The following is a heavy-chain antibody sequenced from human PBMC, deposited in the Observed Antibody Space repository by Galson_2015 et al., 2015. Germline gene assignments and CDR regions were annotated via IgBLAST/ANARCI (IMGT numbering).Heavy chain of an antibody. CDR3: ARDSAVLTPKVYYYYGMDV. CDR1: GFTFSSYG. J-gene: IGHJ6*02. Sequence: SLRLSCAASGFTFSSYGMHWVRQAPGRGLEWVAVIWYDGSNKYYADSVKGRFTISRDNSKNTLYLQMNSLRAEDTAVYYCARDSAVLTPKVYYYYGMDVWGQGTTVTVSS. D-gene: IGHD2-8*01. V-gene: IGHV3-33*01. CDR2: IWYDGSNK.